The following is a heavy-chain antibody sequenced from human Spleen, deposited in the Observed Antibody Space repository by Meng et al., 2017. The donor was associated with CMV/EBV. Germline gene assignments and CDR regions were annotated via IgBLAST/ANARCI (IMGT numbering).Heavy chain of an antibody. Sequence: ASVKVSCKASGYTFTSYEINWVRQAPGQGLEWMGWMNPNSGDTGYAETFQDRVTMTRNTSTKTAYMELSGLTSDDTAVYFCAKDGGGASDYWGQGSLVTVS. CDR1: GYTFTSYE. CDR2: MNPNSGDT. D-gene: IGHD4-23*01. CDR3: AKDGGGASDY. V-gene: IGHV1-8*01. J-gene: IGHJ4*02.